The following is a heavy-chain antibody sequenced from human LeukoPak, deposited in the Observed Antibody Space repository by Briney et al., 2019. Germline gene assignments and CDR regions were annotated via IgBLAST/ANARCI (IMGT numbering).Heavy chain of an antibody. CDR1: GFTFSDHY. J-gene: IGHJ4*02. V-gene: IGHV3-72*01. CDR2: IRNKANSYTT. Sequence: GGSLRLSCAASGFTFSDHYMDWVRKAPGKGLEWVGRIRNKANSYTTEYAASVKGRFTISRDDSRSSLYLQMNSLKTEDTSVYYCTRVYSSSWSGSYFDYWGQGTLVTVSS. D-gene: IGHD6-13*01. CDR3: TRVYSSSWSGSYFDY.